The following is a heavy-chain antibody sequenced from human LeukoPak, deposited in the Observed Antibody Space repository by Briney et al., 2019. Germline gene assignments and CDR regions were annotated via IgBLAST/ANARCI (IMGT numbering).Heavy chain of an antibody. V-gene: IGHV4-39*07. CDR3: ARVGGSSSSSFIFY. D-gene: IGHD6-13*01. CDR1: GGSISSSSYY. Sequence: SETLSLTCTVSGGSISSSSYYWGWIRQPPGKGLEWIGSIYYSGSTYYNPSLKSRVTISVDTSENQFSLKLSSVTAADTAVYYCARVGGSSSSSFIFYWGQGTLVTVSS. J-gene: IGHJ4*02. CDR2: IYYSGST.